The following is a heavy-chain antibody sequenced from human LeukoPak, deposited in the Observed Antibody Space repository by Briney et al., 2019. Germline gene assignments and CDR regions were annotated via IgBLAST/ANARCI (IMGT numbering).Heavy chain of an antibody. CDR1: GGSISSYY. D-gene: IGHD3-22*01. J-gene: IGHJ4*02. CDR3: ARAYDSGGFYYFGY. Sequence: PSETLSLTCTVSGGSISSYYWSWIRQPAGKGLEWIGRIYTSGSTNYNPSLKSRVTMSVDTSKNQVSLKLSSVTAADTAVYYCARAYDSGGFYYFGYWGQGTLVTVSS. V-gene: IGHV4-4*07. CDR2: IYTSGST.